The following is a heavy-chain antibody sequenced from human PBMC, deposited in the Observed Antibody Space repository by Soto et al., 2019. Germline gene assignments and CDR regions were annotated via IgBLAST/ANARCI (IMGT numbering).Heavy chain of an antibody. D-gene: IGHD5-18*01. CDR2: INHSGST. Sequence: PSETLSLTCTVSGGSISSYYWSWIRQPPGKGLEWIGEINHSGSTNYNPSLKSRVTISVDTSKNQFSLKLSSVTAADTAVYYCARGGGTAMVDLYYYYGMVVWGQGTTVTVSS. J-gene: IGHJ6*02. CDR1: GGSISSYY. CDR3: ARGGGTAMVDLYYYYGMVV. V-gene: IGHV4-34*01.